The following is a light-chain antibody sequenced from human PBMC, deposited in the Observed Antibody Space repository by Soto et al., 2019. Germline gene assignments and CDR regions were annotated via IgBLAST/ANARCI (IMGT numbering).Light chain of an antibody. CDR2: DAS. J-gene: IGKJ1*01. CDR1: QNIRNW. CDR3: QHYNSYSEA. V-gene: IGKV1-5*01. Sequence: DIPVTQSPSTLSASLGDSRTITCRASQNIRNWLAWYQQKPGKAPNPLIYDASSLKSGVPSRFSGSGSGTEFTLTISSLQPDDFATYYCQHYNSYSEAFGQGTKVDIK.